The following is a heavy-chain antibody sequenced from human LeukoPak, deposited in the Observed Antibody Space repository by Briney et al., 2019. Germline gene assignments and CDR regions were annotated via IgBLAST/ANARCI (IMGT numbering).Heavy chain of an antibody. CDR3: ARRRLSSSWYYFDY. V-gene: IGHV4-34*01. D-gene: IGHD6-13*01. CDR1: GGSFSGYY. CDR2: INHSGST. Sequence: SEALSLTCAVYGGSFSGYYWSWIRQPPGKGLEWIGEINHSGSTNYNPSLKSRVTISVDTSKNQFSLKLSSVTAADTAVYYCARRRLSSSWYYFDYRGQGTLVTVSS. J-gene: IGHJ4*02.